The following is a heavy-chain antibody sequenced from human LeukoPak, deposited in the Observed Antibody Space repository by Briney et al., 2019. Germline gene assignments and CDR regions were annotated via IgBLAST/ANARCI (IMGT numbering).Heavy chain of an antibody. J-gene: IGHJ4*02. D-gene: IGHD3-22*01. Sequence: GGSLRLSCAASGFTFSSSAMHWVRQAPGKGLEWVANINQDGSEKYYVDSVKGRFTISRDNAKNSLYLQMNSLRAEDTAVYYCAVIYYDSSGHDYWGQGTLVTVSS. CDR1: GFTFSSSA. CDR3: AVIYYDSSGHDY. V-gene: IGHV3-7*01. CDR2: INQDGSEK.